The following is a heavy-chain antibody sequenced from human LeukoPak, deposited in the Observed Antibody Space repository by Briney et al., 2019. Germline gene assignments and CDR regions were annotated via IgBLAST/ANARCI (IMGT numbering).Heavy chain of an antibody. CDR3: ARDPPSFYGDPGYFDY. Sequence: GRSLRLSCAASGFTFSNYGMHWVRQAPGKGLEWVAVIWYDGSNKYYADSVKGRFTISRDNSKNTLYLQMNSLRAEDTAVYYCARDPPSFYGDPGYFDYWGQGTLVTVSS. J-gene: IGHJ4*02. V-gene: IGHV3-33*01. CDR2: IWYDGSNK. D-gene: IGHD4-17*01. CDR1: GFTFSNYG.